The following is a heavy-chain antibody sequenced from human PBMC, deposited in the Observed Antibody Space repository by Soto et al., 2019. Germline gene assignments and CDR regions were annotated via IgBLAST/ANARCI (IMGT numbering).Heavy chain of an antibody. CDR1: GYTFTSYF. Sequence: ASVKVSCKASGYTFTSYFITWVRQAPGQGLEWMGWISAYNGNTNYAQMLQGRVTMTTDTSTATAYMEMTSLRSDDTAVYYCARQNYYSGMDVWGQGTTVTVSS. J-gene: IGHJ6*02. V-gene: IGHV1-18*01. CDR2: ISAYNGNT. CDR3: ARQNYYSGMDV.